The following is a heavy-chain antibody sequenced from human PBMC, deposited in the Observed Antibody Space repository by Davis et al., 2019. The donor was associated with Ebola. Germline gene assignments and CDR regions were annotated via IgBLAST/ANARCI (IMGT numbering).Heavy chain of an antibody. CDR3: ARRQAAATRYYYYYGMDV. CDR1: GFTFSSYE. D-gene: IGHD2-15*01. J-gene: IGHJ6*02. Sequence: GESLKISCAASGFTFSSYEMNWVRQAPGKGLEWVSYISSSASTIYYADSVKGRFTISRDNAKSSLYLQMNSLRAEDTAVYYCARRQAAATRYYYYYGMDVWGQGTTVTVSS. CDR2: ISSSASTI. V-gene: IGHV3-48*03.